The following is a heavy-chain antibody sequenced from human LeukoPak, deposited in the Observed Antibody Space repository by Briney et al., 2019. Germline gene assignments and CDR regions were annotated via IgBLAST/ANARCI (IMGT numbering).Heavy chain of an antibody. CDR1: GFIVSGDF. J-gene: IGHJ4*02. CDR2: IYSDGST. CDR3: ARERGRGRDSPWFDY. Sequence: GGSLRLSCAASGFIVSGDFMSWVRQAPGKGLELVSVIYSDGSTYYADSVKGRFTISRDNSKNTLGLQMTGLRAEDTAVYYCARERGRGRDSPWFDYWGQGTLVTVSS. V-gene: IGHV3-53*01. D-gene: IGHD1-26*01.